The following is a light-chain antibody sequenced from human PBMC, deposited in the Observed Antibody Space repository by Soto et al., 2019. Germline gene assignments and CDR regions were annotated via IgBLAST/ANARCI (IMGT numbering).Light chain of an antibody. Sequence: IQMTQSPSTLSASVGDRVTITCRASQSISIWLAWYQQKPGKAPKILIYKGSSLESGVPSRFSGSGSGTEFTLTISSLQPDDFATYYCQQYSTYTPRTFGQGTKVDIK. CDR1: QSISIW. J-gene: IGKJ1*01. V-gene: IGKV1-5*03. CDR2: KGS. CDR3: QQYSTYTPRT.